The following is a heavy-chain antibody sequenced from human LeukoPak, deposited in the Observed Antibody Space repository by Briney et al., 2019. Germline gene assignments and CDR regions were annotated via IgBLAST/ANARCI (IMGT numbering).Heavy chain of an antibody. D-gene: IGHD1/OR15-1a*01. J-gene: IGHJ6*04. CDR3: AGGNSMDV. CDR1: GFPFSNSW. Sequence: GGSLRLSCAVSGFPFSNSWMYWVRQAPGKGLEGVANIKSDGSGISYVDSVKGRFIISRANTRKSLYLKINSPRVEDTAVYFCAGGNSMDVWGKGTAVTVSS. CDR2: IKSDGSGI. V-gene: IGHV3-7*03.